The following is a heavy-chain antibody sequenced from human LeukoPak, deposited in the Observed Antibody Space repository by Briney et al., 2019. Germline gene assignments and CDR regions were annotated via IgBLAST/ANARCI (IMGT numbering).Heavy chain of an antibody. J-gene: IGHJ3*01. CDR2: VSYGGGGT. CDR3: AKDDGAGGDYYLSAFDL. D-gene: IGHD2-21*02. Sequence: GGSLRLSCAASGFTFGTYALTWVRQAPGKGLEWVATVSYGGGGTNYADSVKGRFIISRDNSKNTVFLLMDSLRVEDTALYYCAKDDGAGGDYYLSAFDLWGQGTMVSVSS. CDR1: GFTFGTYA. V-gene: IGHV3-23*01.